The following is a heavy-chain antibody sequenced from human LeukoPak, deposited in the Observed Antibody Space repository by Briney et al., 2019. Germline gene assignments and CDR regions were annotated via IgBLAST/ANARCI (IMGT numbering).Heavy chain of an antibody. J-gene: IGHJ4*02. V-gene: IGHV4-31*03. CDR1: GGSISSGGYY. Sequence: SETLSLTCTVSGGSISSGGYYWSWIRQHPGKGLECIGYIYYSGSTYYNPSLKSRVTISVDTSKNQFSLELSSVTAADTAVYYCARGYGDRWYFDYWGQGTLVTVSS. CDR2: IYYSGST. CDR3: ARGYGDRWYFDY. D-gene: IGHD4-17*01.